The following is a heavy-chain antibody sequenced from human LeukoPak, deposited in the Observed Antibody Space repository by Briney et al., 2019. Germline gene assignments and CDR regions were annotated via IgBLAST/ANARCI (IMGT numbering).Heavy chain of an antibody. CDR3: ARGGRPNCSSTSCYRLYWYFDL. CDR2: IYYRGST. V-gene: IGHV4-59*01. Sequence: SSETLSLTCTVSGGSISSYYWSWIRQPPGKGLEWIGYIYYRGSTNYNPSLKSRVTISVDTSKNQFSLKLSSVTAADTAVYYCARGGRPNCSSTSCYRLYWYFDLWGRGTLVTVSS. CDR1: GGSISSYY. D-gene: IGHD2-2*01. J-gene: IGHJ2*01.